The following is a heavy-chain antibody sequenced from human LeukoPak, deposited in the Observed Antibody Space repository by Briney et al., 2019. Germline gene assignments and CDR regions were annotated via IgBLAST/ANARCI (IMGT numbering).Heavy chain of an antibody. CDR2: IKQDGSEK. Sequence: GGSLRLSCAASGFTFSNYAMSWVRQAPGKGLEWVANIKQDGSEKYYVDSVKGRFTISRDNAKNSLYLQMNSLRAEDTAVYYCARGVTPLDYWGQGTLVTVSS. CDR1: GFTFSNYA. V-gene: IGHV3-7*01. CDR3: ARGVTPLDY. D-gene: IGHD4-23*01. J-gene: IGHJ4*02.